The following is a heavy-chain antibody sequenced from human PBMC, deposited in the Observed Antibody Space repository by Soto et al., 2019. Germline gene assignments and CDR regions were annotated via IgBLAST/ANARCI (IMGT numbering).Heavy chain of an antibody. Sequence: PGGSLRLSCAASGFMFENYAMIWVRQAPGKGLEWVATVRGNSYGAYYADSVRGRFIISRDNSKNTMSLQLNSLRDDDTAIYYCAKGKSENGVDWLDPWGPGTLVTVSS. D-gene: IGHD2-8*01. CDR3: AKGKSENGVDWLDP. CDR2: VRGNSYGA. J-gene: IGHJ5*02. CDR1: GFMFENYA. V-gene: IGHV3-23*01.